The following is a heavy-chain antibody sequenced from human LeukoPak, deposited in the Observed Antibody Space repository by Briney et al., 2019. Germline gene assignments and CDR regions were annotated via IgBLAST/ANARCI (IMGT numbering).Heavy chain of an antibody. Sequence: ASVKVSCKASGYTFTGYYMHWVRQATGQGLEWMGWMNPSSTNTGYAQKFQGRVTITRNTSISTAYMELSSLRSEDTAVYYCARGGSAPFDYWGQGTLVTVSS. CDR3: ARGGSAPFDY. CDR1: GYTFTGYY. V-gene: IGHV1-8*03. J-gene: IGHJ4*02. CDR2: MNPSSTNT. D-gene: IGHD3-10*01.